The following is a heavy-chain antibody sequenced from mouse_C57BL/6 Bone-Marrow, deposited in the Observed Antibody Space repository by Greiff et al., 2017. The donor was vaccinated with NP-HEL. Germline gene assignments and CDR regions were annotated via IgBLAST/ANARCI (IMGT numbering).Heavy chain of an antibody. CDR2: INPYNGGT. Sequence: VQLQQSGPVLVKPGASVKMSCKASGYTFTDYYMNWVKQSHGQSLEWIGVINPYNGGTSYNQKFKGKATLTVDKSSSTAYLELNSLTSADCAVDYVARFGTTVKDDWGQGTTLTVSS. J-gene: IGHJ2*01. CDR3: ARFGTTVKDD. CDR1: GYTFTDYY. D-gene: IGHD1-1*01. V-gene: IGHV1-19*01.